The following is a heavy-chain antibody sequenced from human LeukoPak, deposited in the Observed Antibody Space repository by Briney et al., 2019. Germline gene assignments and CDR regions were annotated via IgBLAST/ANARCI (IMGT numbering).Heavy chain of an antibody. CDR1: GYSMSTYY. CDR2: IYTTGST. CDR3: ARADCSGGYCYFFDY. V-gene: IGHV4-4*07. J-gene: IGHJ4*02. D-gene: IGHD2-15*01. Sequence: SETLSLTCTVSGYSMSTYYWNSIRQSAGKGLEWIRRIYTTGSTTYNPSLKNRVTLSVDTSKNHFSLRLSSVTAADTAVYYCARADCSGGYCYFFDYWGQGTLVTVSS.